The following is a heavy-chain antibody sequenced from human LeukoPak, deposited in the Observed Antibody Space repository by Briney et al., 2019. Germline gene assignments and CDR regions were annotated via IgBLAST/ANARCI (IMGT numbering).Heavy chain of an antibody. CDR3: ARGGYQTMIVVVIKGYDAFDI. CDR1: GYTFTSYG. J-gene: IGHJ3*02. CDR2: ISAYNGNT. Sequence: GASVKVSCKASGYTFTSYGISWVRQAPGQGLEWMGWISAYNGNTNYAQKLQGRVTMTTDTSTRTAYMELRSLRSDDTAVYYCARGGYQTMIVVVIKGYDAFDIWGQGTMVTVSS. D-gene: IGHD3-22*01. V-gene: IGHV1-18*01.